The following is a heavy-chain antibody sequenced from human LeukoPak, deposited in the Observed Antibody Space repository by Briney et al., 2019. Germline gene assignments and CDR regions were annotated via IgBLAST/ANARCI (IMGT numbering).Heavy chain of an antibody. CDR3: ARDPGPPWYFDL. J-gene: IGHJ2*01. CDR2: IYFSGST. Sequence: PSETLSLTCSVSGGSITSSSYYWGWIRQPPGKGLEWIGSIYFSGSTYSNPSLTSRVTISVDTSKSQFSLKLNSVTAADTAVYYCARDPGPPWYFDLWGRGTLVTVSS. CDR1: GGSITSSSYY. V-gene: IGHV4-39*02. D-gene: IGHD1-1*01.